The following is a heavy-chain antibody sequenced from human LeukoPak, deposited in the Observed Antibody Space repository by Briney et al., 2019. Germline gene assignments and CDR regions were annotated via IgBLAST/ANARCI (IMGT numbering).Heavy chain of an antibody. CDR2: IYYSGGT. CDR1: GGSISSYY. D-gene: IGHD4-17*01. V-gene: IGHV4-59*08. CDR3: ASAQTTSFDY. Sequence: SETLSLTCTVSGGSISSYYWSWIRQPPGKGLEWIGYIYYSGGTNYNPSLKSRVTISVDTSKNQFSLKLSSVTAADTAVYYCASAQTTSFDYWGQGTLVTVSS. J-gene: IGHJ4*02.